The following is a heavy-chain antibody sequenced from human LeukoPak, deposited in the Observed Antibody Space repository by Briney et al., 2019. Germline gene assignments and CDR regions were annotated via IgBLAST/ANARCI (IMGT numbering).Heavy chain of an antibody. CDR2: IKPDGSAQ. V-gene: IGHV3-7*01. CDR3: AKGGTIYYYFDY. CDR1: GFTFSNSW. J-gene: IGHJ4*02. Sequence: GGSLRLSCAASGFTFSNSWMSWVRQAPGKGLEWVATIKPDGSAQYYVDSVKGRFTISRDNSKNTLYLQMNSLRAEDTAVYYCAKGGTIYYYFDYWGQGTLVTVSS. D-gene: IGHD1-1*01.